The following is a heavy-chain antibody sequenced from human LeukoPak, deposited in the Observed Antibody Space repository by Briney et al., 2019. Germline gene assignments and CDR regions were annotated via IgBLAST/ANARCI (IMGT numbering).Heavy chain of an antibody. J-gene: IGHJ3*02. CDR1: GFTFSNAW. D-gene: IGHD3-22*01. CDR2: IKQDGSEK. V-gene: IGHV3-7*03. Sequence: SGGSLRLSCVASGFTFSNAWMSWVRQAPGKGLEWVANIKQDGSEKYYVDSVKGRFTISRDNSKNSLYLQMNSLRAEDTAVYYCAKGIVVVISGNAFDIWGQGTMVTVSS. CDR3: AKGIVVVISGNAFDI.